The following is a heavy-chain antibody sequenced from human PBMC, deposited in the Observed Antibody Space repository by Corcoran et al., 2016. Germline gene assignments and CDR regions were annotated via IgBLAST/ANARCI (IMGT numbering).Heavy chain of an antibody. J-gene: IGHJ3*02. CDR2: IYYSGST. Sequence: QLQLQASGPGLVKPSETLSLTCAVSGGSIRSGHYSWGWIRQTPGKGLEWIGSIYYSGSTYYNPSLKSRVTLSVDTSKNQFSLNLSSVTAADSAMYYCATRYDSRGPGTFDIWGQGTMVTVSS. CDR3: ATRYDSRGPGTFDI. D-gene: IGHD3-22*01. CDR1: GGSIRSGHYS. V-gene: IGHV4-39*07.